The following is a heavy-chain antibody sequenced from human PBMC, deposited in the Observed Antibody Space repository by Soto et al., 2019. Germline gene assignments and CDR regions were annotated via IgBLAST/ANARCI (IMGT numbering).Heavy chain of an antibody. V-gene: IGHV3-30*18. D-gene: IGHD6-19*01. CDR2: ISYDGSNK. CDR3: AKDDGIAVAGTRGRWFDP. Sequence: PGGSLRLSCAASGFTFSSYGMHWVRQAPGKGLEWVAVISYDGSNKYYADSVKGRFTISRDNSKNTLYLQMNSLRAEDTAVYYCAKDDGIAVAGTRGRWFDPWGQGPLVTVSS. J-gene: IGHJ5*02. CDR1: GFTFSSYG.